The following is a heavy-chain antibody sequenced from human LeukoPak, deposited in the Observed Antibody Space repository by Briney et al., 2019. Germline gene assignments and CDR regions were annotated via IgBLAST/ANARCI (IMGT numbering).Heavy chain of an antibody. CDR1: GFTFSSYS. Sequence: GGSLRLPCAASGFTFSSYSMNWVRQAPGKGLEWVSYISSSSSTIYYADSVKGRFTISRGNAKNSLYLQMNSLRAEDTAVYYCASSRGVFDYWGQGTLVTVSS. CDR2: ISSSSSTI. D-gene: IGHD2-2*01. CDR3: ASSRGVFDY. V-gene: IGHV3-48*01. J-gene: IGHJ4*02.